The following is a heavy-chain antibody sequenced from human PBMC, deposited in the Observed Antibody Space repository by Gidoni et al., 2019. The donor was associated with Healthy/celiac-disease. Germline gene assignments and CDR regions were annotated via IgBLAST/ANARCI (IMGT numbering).Heavy chain of an antibody. D-gene: IGHD7-27*01. J-gene: IGHJ6*02. CDR1: GFTFRSSA. Sequence: QVQLVESGGGVVQPGRSLRLSCAASGFTFRSSAMHWVRQDAGKVLEWVAVISYDGSNKYYSDSVKRRFTISRDNSKNTLYLHITSLRAEDTAVYYCSRPQAELGIESLLRLYYYYYYGMDVWGQGTTVTVSS. V-gene: IGHV3-30*14. CDR3: SRPQAELGIESLLRLYYYYYYGMDV. CDR2: ISYDGSNK.